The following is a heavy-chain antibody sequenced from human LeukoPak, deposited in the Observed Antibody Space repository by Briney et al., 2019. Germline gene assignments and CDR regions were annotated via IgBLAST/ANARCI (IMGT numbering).Heavy chain of an antibody. CDR3: ARDLITSGGSGSYFPVSHYMDV. V-gene: IGHV1-2*02. CDR1: GYTFTCYY. CDR2: INPNSGGT. D-gene: IGHD3-10*01. J-gene: IGHJ6*03. Sequence: ASVKVSCKASGYTFTCYYMHWVRQAPGQGLEWMGWINPNSGGTNYAQKFQGRVTMTRDTSISTAYMELSRLRSDDTAVYYCARDLITSGGSGSYFPVSHYMDVWGKGTTVTVSS.